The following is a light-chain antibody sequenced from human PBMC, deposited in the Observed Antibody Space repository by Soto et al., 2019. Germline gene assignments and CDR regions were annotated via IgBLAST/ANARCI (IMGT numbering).Light chain of an antibody. Sequence: IQMTQSPSSLSASVGDRVTITCRASPSISSYLNWYQQKPGKAPRLLIYAASSLQSGVPSRFSGSGSGTDFTLTISSLLPEDFATYYCQQSSSTPRTFGGGTKVEIK. J-gene: IGKJ4*01. CDR2: AAS. CDR3: QQSSSTPRT. V-gene: IGKV1-39*01. CDR1: PSISSY.